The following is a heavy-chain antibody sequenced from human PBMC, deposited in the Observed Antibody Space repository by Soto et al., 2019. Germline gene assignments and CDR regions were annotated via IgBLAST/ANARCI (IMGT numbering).Heavy chain of an antibody. D-gene: IGHD6-19*01. V-gene: IGHV3-23*01. J-gene: IGHJ5*02. CDR3: AKDLVGYSSGWYRGPHPWFDP. CDR2: ISGSGGST. CDR1: GFTFSSYA. Sequence: QPGGSLRLSXAASGFTFSSYAMSWVRQAPGKGLEWVSAISGSGGSTYYADSVKGRFTISRDNSKNTLYLQMNSLRAEDTAVYYCAKDLVGYSSGWYRGPHPWFDPWGQGTLVTVSS.